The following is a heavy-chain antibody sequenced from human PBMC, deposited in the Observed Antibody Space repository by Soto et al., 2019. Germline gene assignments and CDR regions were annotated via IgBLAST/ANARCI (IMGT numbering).Heavy chain of an antibody. Sequence: SETLSLTCTVSGGSISSGDYYWSWIRQPPGKGLEWIGYIYYSGSTYYNPSLKSRVTISVDTSKNQFSLHLNSVTPDDTAVYYCARLIGNSWLDSCAQGTLVTVSS. J-gene: IGHJ5*01. CDR2: IYYSGST. D-gene: IGHD2-8*01. CDR3: ARLIGNSWLDS. V-gene: IGHV4-30-4*01. CDR1: GGSISSGDYY.